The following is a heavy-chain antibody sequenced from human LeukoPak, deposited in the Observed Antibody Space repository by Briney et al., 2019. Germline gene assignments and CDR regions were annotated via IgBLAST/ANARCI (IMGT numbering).Heavy chain of an antibody. Sequence: GGSLRLSCAASGFTFSSYAMNWVRQAPGKGLEWVSSITSSSSYIYYADSLKGRFTISRDNAKNSLYLQMNSLRAEDTAVYYCARHMVAVGFDYWGQGTLVTVSS. D-gene: IGHD3-10*01. CDR2: ITSSSSYI. V-gene: IGHV3-21*01. CDR1: GFTFSSYA. CDR3: ARHMVAVGFDY. J-gene: IGHJ4*02.